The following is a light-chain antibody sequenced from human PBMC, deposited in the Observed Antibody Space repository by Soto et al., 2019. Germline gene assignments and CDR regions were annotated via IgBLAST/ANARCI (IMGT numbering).Light chain of an antibody. CDR3: QQYGSSPGT. V-gene: IGKV3-20*01. J-gene: IGKJ1*01. CDR2: DTS. CDR1: QSLTNSF. Sequence: EVVLPQSPGTLSLSPGERATLSCRASQSLTNSFIAWYEPRPGQAPRLLIYDTSSRASGIPDRFSGSGSGTDLTITISRLEPEDFEVYYCQQYGSSPGTFGQGTKVDIK.